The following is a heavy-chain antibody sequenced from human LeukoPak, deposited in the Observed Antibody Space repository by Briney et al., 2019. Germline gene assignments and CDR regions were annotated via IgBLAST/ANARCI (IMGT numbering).Heavy chain of an antibody. D-gene: IGHD5-18*01. CDR3: ARDPRHTGHRYFDY. J-gene: IGHJ4*02. Sequence: PGGSLRLSCAASGFTFSSYAMHWVRQAPGKGLEWVAVISYDGSNKYYADSVKGRFTISRDNSKNTLYLQMNSLRAEDTAVYYCARDPRHTGHRYFDYWGQGTLVTVSS. CDR2: ISYDGSNK. CDR1: GFTFSSYA. V-gene: IGHV3-30-3*01.